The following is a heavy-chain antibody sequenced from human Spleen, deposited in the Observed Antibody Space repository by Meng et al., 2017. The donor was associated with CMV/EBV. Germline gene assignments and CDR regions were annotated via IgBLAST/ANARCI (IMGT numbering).Heavy chain of an antibody. CDR1: GYTLTELS. CDR3: ATGQAAAGYYFDY. J-gene: IGHJ4*02. D-gene: IGHD6-13*01. CDR2: FDPEDGET. Sequence: KVSGYTLTELSMHWVRQAPGKGLEWMGGFDPEDGETIYAQKFQGRVTMTEDTSTDTAYMELSSLRSEDTAVYYCATGQAAAGYYFDYWGQGTLVTVSS. V-gene: IGHV1-24*01.